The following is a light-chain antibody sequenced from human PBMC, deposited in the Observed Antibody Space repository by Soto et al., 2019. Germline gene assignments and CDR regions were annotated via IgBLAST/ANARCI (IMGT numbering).Light chain of an antibody. Sequence: EIVMTQSPATLSVSPGERATLSCRASQSVSSNLAWYQQKPGQAPRLLIYGASTRATGIPARFSGSGSGTEFTLTISSLQSEDLAVYYCQEYNNGPWTFGQVTKVEIK. CDR3: QEYNNGPWT. J-gene: IGKJ1*01. CDR1: QSVSSN. CDR2: GAS. V-gene: IGKV3-15*01.